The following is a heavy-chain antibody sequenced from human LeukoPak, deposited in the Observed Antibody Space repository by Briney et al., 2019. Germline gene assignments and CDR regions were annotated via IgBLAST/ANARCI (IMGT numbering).Heavy chain of an antibody. Sequence: SETLSLTCTVSGTSISSYYWSWIRQPPGKGLEWIGYIYDSGSTNYNPSIKTRVTIAVAPSTNHSSLKLSCVTAADTAVDFCAIQELVGLNMKYIDYWGQGTLVTVSS. J-gene: IGHJ4*02. CDR1: GTSISSYY. V-gene: IGHV4-59*08. D-gene: IGHD6-6*01. CDR2: IYDSGST. CDR3: AIQELVGLNMKYIDY.